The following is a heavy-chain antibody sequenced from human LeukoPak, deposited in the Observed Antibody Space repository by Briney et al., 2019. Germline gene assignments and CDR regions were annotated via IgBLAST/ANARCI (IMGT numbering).Heavy chain of an antibody. V-gene: IGHV4-38-2*02. CDR1: GYSISSGYY. D-gene: IGHD4-17*01. J-gene: IGHJ4*02. CDR3: ARVLRYGDYELGY. CDR2: IYHSGST. Sequence: SETLSLTCTVSGYSISSGYYWGWIRQPPGKGLEWIGSIYHSGSTYYNPSLKSRVTISVDTSKNQFSLKLSSVTAADTAVYYCARVLRYGDYELGYWGQGTLVTVSS.